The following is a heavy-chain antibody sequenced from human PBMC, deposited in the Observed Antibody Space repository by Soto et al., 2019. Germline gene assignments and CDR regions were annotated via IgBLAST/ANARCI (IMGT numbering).Heavy chain of an antibody. CDR1: GGSISSYY. V-gene: IGHV4-59*01. CDR2: IFYSGST. Sequence: QVQLQESGPGLVKPSETLSLTCTVSGGSISSYYWSWIRQPPGKGLEWIGYIFYSGSTNYNPSLKTRLTISVDTSKNQFSLKLNSVTAADTAVYYCARVGDWFDPWGQGTRVTVSS. J-gene: IGHJ5*02. D-gene: IGHD3-16*01. CDR3: ARVGDWFDP.